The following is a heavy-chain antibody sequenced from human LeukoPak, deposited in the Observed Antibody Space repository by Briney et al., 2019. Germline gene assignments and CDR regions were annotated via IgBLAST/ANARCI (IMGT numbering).Heavy chain of an antibody. CDR2: ISSSSSYI. CDR1: RFTFSSYS. J-gene: IGHJ4*02. CDR3: SKAGDTNYYRHGDY. D-gene: IGHD4-11*01. V-gene: IGHV3-21*04. Sequence: GGSLRLSCAASRFTFSSYSMNWVRQAPGKGLEWVSSISSSSSYIHYADSVKGRFTISRDNAKNTVYLQMNNLRGEDTALYYCSKAGDTNYYRHGDYWGQGTLVTVSS.